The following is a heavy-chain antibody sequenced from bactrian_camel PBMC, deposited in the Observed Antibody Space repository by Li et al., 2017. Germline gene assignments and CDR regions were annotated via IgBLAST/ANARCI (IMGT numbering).Heavy chain of an antibody. J-gene: IGHJ4*01. D-gene: IGHD5*01. CDR1: GLPSSYYT. Sequence: DVQLVESGGGTVQAGGSLRLSCAVTGLPSSYYTVTWFRQAPGREREGVATIYTDTGRTDYADSVKGRSTISTDDANNTLDLQIDSLQPEDTAMYYCAVLSQFNHCRGVLVGIWQQYASWGQGTQVTVS. CDR3: AVLSQFNHCRGVLVGIWQQYAS. CDR2: IYTDTGRT. V-gene: IGHV3S31*01.